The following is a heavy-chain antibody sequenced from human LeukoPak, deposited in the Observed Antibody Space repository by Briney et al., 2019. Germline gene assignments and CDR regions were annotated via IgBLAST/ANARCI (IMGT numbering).Heavy chain of an antibody. J-gene: IGHJ4*02. CDR2: IYTSGST. Sequence: PSETLSLTCTVSGYSISSGYYWSWIRQPAGKGLEWIGRIYTSGSTNYNPSLKSRVTMSVDTSKNQFSLKLSSVTAADTAVYYCAAREKAAAGTFDYWGQGTLVTVSS. D-gene: IGHD6-13*01. CDR3: AAREKAAAGTFDY. V-gene: IGHV4-4*07. CDR1: GYSISSGYY.